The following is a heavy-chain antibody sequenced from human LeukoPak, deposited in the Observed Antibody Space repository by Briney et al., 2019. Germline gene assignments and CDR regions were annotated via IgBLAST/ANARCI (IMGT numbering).Heavy chain of an antibody. Sequence: SETLSLTCTVSGGSISSYYWSWIRQPPGKGLEWIGYIYCSGSTNYNPSLKSRVTISVDTSKNQFSLKLSSVTAADTAVYYCATAPYSSGWALFDYWGQGTLVTVSS. CDR1: GGSISSYY. CDR3: ATAPYSSGWALFDY. D-gene: IGHD6-19*01. J-gene: IGHJ4*02. V-gene: IGHV4-59*08. CDR2: IYCSGST.